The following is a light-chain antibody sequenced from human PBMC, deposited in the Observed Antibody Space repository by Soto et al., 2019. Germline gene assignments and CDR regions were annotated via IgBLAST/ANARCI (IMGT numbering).Light chain of an antibody. CDR3: QQSYSTPLT. J-gene: IGKJ4*01. V-gene: IGKV1-39*01. Sequence: DIPMTQSPSSLSASVGDRVTITCRASQSISNSLNWYQQKPGKAPKLLIYAASSLQSGVPSRFSGSGSGTDFTLTISSLQPEDFATYYCQQSYSTPLTFGGGTKVEIK. CDR2: AAS. CDR1: QSISNS.